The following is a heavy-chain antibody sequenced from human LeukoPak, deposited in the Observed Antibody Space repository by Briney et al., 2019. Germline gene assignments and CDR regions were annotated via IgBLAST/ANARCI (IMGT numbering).Heavy chain of an antibody. CDR1: GGSISSGGYP. Sequence: SETLSLTCAVSGGSISSGGYPWSWIRQPPGKGLEWIGYIYHSGSTYYNPSLKSRVTISVDRSKNQFSLKLSSVTAADTAVYYCARIVVVVAANQYWFDPWGQGTLVTVSS. CDR2: IYHSGST. CDR3: ARIVVVVAANQYWFDP. J-gene: IGHJ5*02. D-gene: IGHD2-15*01. V-gene: IGHV4-30-2*01.